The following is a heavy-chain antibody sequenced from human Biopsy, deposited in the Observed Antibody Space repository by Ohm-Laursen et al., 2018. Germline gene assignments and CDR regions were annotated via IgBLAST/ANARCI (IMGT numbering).Heavy chain of an antibody. CDR2: INPSGSDA. CDR3: AADSENCGGDCYIY. D-gene: IGHD2-21*02. CDR1: GYTFTNYY. Sequence: SVKVSCKASGYTFTNYYMHWVRQAPGQGLEWMGIINPSGSDATYAQKFQGRVTMTRDTSTSTAYMDLSSLRSEDTAVYYCAADSENCGGDCYIYWGQGTQVTVSS. J-gene: IGHJ4*02. V-gene: IGHV1-46*01.